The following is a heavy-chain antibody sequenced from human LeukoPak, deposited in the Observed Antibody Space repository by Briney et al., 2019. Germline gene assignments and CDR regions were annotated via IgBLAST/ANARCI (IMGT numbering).Heavy chain of an antibody. Sequence: GGSLRLSCAASGFTFSSYAMSWVRQAPGKGLEWVSAISDSGGSTYYADSVKSRFTISRDNSKNTLYLQMNSLRVEDTAIYYCAKYDFWSGFSFGGYGMDVWGQGTTVTVSS. CDR1: GFTFSSYA. V-gene: IGHV3-23*01. J-gene: IGHJ6*02. D-gene: IGHD3-3*01. CDR3: AKYDFWSGFSFGGYGMDV. CDR2: ISDSGGST.